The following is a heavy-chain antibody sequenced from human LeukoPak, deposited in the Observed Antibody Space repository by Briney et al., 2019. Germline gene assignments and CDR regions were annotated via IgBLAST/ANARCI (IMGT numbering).Heavy chain of an antibody. J-gene: IGHJ2*01. CDR2: IIPIFGTA. CDR1: GGTFSSYA. CDR3: ASGPVVTAITLNIDWYFDL. V-gene: IGHV1-69*05. D-gene: IGHD2-21*02. Sequence: SVKVSCKASGGTFSSYAISWVRQAPGRGLEWMGGIIPIFGTANYAQKFQGRVTITTDESTSTAYMELSSLRSEDTAVYYCASGPVVTAITLNIDWYFDLWGRGTLVTVSS.